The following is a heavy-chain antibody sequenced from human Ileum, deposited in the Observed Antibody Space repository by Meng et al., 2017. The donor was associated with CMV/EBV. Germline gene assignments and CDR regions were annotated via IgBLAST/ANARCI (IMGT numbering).Heavy chain of an antibody. Sequence: EVQLVESGGGLVKPGGSLTLSCAASGFTFSSYTMNWVRQAPGKGLEWVSRIKGDGSYTTYADSVKGRFTISRDNAKNTVYLQMNSLRADDTTAYYCATGGSGYIPWWGQGTLVTVSS. D-gene: IGHD5-12*01. V-gene: IGHV3-74*01. CDR2: IKGDGSYT. CDR1: GFTFSSYT. J-gene: IGHJ4*02. CDR3: ATGGSGYIPW.